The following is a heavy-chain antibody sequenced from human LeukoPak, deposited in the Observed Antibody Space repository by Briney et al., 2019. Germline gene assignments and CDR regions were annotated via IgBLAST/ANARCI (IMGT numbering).Heavy chain of an antibody. CDR1: GFTFIMHS. J-gene: IGHJ4*02. CDR3: ASVRGGY. CDR2: TTPSGTT. D-gene: IGHD3-16*01. Sequence: PGGSLRLSCAASGFTFIMHSINWVRQAPGKGLEWVSYTTPSGTTYYADSVKGRFSVSRDNGGNSVYLLMNNLRAEDTAVYHCASVRGGYWGQGTLVAVSS. V-gene: IGHV3-69-1*01.